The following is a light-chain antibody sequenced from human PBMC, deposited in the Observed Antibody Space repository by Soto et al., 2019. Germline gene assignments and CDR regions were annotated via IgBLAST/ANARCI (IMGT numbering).Light chain of an antibody. J-gene: IGKJ4*01. CDR2: AAS. CDR3: QKYNVVPPGLT. CDR1: QGITNH. V-gene: IGKV1-27*01. Sequence: DIQMTQSPSTLSASVGDRVTITCRASQGITNHLAWYQQKPGKVPKLLIYAASTLQSGVPSRFSGSGSGTDSTLTISGLQPEDVATYYCQKYNVVPPGLTFGGGTKVELK.